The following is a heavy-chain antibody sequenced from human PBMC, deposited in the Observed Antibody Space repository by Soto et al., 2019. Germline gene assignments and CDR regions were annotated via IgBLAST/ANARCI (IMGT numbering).Heavy chain of an antibody. CDR1: GHSFTDHY. D-gene: IGHD6-13*01. J-gene: IGHJ4*02. CDR2: INPNTGVT. V-gene: IGHV1-2*04. CDR3: AKGLLNGRWYAAD. Sequence: ASVNVSHKASGHSFTDHYMHWVRQAPGQGLEWLGWINPNTGVTHFAQKFQGWVTMTRDTSINTAYMELTRLKSDDTAFYYCAKGLLNGRWYAADWGQGTLVTVSS.